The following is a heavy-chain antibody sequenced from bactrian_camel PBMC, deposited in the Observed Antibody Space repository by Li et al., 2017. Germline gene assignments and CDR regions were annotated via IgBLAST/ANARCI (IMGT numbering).Heavy chain of an antibody. Sequence: HVQLVESGGGSVQAGGSLRLSCVVSGHSRGSNCVGWCRLPPGRAPAEREGIAAIRRSGGETWYAGSVKGRFTISRDNAPNRWHLQMNTLTAEDTGIYYCATDSSLIARGGCRVGAEFLGTWGQGTQVTVS. J-gene: IGHJ4*01. CDR1: GHSRGSNC. V-gene: IGHV3-3*01. CDR2: IRRSGGET. D-gene: IGHD5*01. CDR3: ATDSSLIARGGCRVGAEFLGT.